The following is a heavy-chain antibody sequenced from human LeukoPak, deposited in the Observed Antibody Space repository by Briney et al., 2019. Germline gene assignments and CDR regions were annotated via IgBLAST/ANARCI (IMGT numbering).Heavy chain of an antibody. D-gene: IGHD3-10*01. V-gene: IGHV1-46*01. Sequence: ASVKVSCKASGYTFTSYYMHWVRQAPGQGLEWMGIINPSGGSTSYAQKFQGRVTMARDTSTSTVYMELSSLRSEDTAVYYCARDGIGELFGGLQWGQGTLVTVSS. CDR2: INPSGGST. J-gene: IGHJ4*02. CDR3: ARDGIGELFGGLQ. CDR1: GYTFTSYY.